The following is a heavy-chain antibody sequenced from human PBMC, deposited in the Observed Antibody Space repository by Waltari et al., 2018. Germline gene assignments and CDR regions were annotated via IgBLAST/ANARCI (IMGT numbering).Heavy chain of an antibody. Sequence: QVQLVQSGGEVKKPGASVKVSCNSSGYTFIAYSITWVRQAPGQGLEWMGWISGKNGDTNYAQKLQGRVTMTTDTSTSTTYMELRSLRSDDTAVYYCARAQALYCSVRSCYSPIDYWGQGTLVTVSS. CDR1: GYTFIAYS. D-gene: IGHD2-15*01. CDR3: ARAQALYCSVRSCYSPIDY. J-gene: IGHJ4*02. V-gene: IGHV1-18*01. CDR2: ISGKNGDT.